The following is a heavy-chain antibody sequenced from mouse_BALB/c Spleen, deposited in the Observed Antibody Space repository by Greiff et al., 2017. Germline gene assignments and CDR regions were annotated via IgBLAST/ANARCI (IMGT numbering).Heavy chain of an antibody. D-gene: IGHD2-14*01. CDR3: TRATNYRSMDY. CDR1: GLTFTDYY. J-gene: IGHJ4*01. V-gene: IGHV7-3*02. Sequence: EVKLVESGGGLVQPGGSLRLSCATSGLTFTDYYMSWVRQPPGKALEWLGFIRNKANGYTTEYSASVKGRFTISRDNSQSILYLQMNTLRAEDSAAYYCTRATNYRSMDYWGQGTSVTVAS. CDR2: IRNKANGYTT.